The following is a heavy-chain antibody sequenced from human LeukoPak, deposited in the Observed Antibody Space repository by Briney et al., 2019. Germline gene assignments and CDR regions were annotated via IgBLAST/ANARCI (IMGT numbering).Heavy chain of an antibody. CDR3: TTVKFGELSSHFDY. V-gene: IGHV3-15*01. CDR1: GFTFSNAW. Sequence: GGSLRLSCAVSGFTFSNAWMSWVRQAPGKGLEWVGRIKSKIDGGTTDYAAPVRGRFTISRDESKNTLYLQMSRLKTEDTAVYYCTTVKFGELSSHFDYWGQGTLSPSPQ. CDR2: IKSKIDGGTT. D-gene: IGHD3-10*01. J-gene: IGHJ4*02.